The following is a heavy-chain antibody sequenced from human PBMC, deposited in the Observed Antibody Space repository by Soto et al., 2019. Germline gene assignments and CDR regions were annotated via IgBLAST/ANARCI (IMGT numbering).Heavy chain of an antibody. D-gene: IGHD3-10*01. CDR2: IDGSVGIT. J-gene: IGHJ5*02. CDR1: GFTFGTTT. V-gene: IGHV3-23*01. Sequence: QFLQSGGGWVQPGGSLTLSFAASGFTFGTTTMSWVRQAPGEGLGWVSTIDGSVGITYYADSVKGRFTISRDNSRNTVYLQMNSLRGDDTALYYCVKNSGWFNTWGQGALVTVSS. CDR3: VKNSGWFNT.